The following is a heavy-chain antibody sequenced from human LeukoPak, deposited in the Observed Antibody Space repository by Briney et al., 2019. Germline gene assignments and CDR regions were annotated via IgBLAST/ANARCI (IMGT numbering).Heavy chain of an antibody. CDR2: ISANNGYA. CDR3: ARDPPRRDGNNYGYFDL. V-gene: IGHV1-18*01. J-gene: IGHJ2*01. Sequence: ASVKVSCKASGYTFTSYGISWVRQAPGQGLEWMGWISANNGYAKYAQKFQGRVTMTTDTSTRTAYMEVRSLRSDDTAVYYCARDPPRRDGNNYGYFDLWGRGTLVSVSS. D-gene: IGHD5-24*01. CDR1: GYTFTSYG.